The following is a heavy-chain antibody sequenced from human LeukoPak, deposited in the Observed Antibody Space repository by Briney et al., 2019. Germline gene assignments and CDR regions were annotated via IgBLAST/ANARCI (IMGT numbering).Heavy chain of an antibody. CDR1: GGTFSSYA. D-gene: IGHD2-2*01. CDR2: IIPIFGTA. CDR3: ARDLGCSSTSCYRGDYYYGMDV. J-gene: IGHJ6*02. Sequence: SVKVSCKASGGTFSSYAISWVRQAPGQGLEWMGGIIPIFGTANYAQKFQGRVTITADEPTSTAYMELSSLRSEDTAVYYCARDLGCSSTSCYRGDYYYGMDVWGQGTTVTVSS. V-gene: IGHV1-69*13.